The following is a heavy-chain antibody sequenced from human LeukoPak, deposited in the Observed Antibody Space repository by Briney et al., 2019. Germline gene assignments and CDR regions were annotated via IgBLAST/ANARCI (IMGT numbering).Heavy chain of an antibody. CDR1: GGSISSYY. Sequence: PSETLSLTCTVSGGSISSYYWSWIRQPPGKGLEWIGYIYYSGSTNCNPSLKSRVTISVDTSKNQFSLKLSSVTAADTAVYYCARGYAEYFQHWGQGTLVTVSS. D-gene: IGHD5-18*01. J-gene: IGHJ1*01. V-gene: IGHV4-59*01. CDR3: ARGYAEYFQH. CDR2: IYYSGST.